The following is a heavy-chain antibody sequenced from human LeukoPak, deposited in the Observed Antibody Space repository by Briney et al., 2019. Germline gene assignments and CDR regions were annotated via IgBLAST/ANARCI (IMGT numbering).Heavy chain of an antibody. J-gene: IGHJ4*02. CDR2: IISDGSST. D-gene: IGHD3-3*01. V-gene: IGHV3-74*01. Sequence: PGGSLRLSCAASGFTFSSYSMNWVRQAPGKGLVWVSRIISDGSSTSYADSVKGRFTISRDNAKNTLYLQMNSLRAEDTAVYYCARDRGDRFLEWVFDYWGQGTLVTVSS. CDR3: ARDRGDRFLEWVFDY. CDR1: GFTFSSYS.